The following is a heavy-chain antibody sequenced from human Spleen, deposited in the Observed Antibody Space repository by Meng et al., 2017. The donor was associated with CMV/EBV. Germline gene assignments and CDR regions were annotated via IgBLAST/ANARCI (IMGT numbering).Heavy chain of an antibody. CDR2: INRNGGST. Sequence: GGSLRLSCAASGFTFNDYGMSWVRQAPGKGLEWVSGINRNGGSTGYVDSVKGRFTISRDNAKNSLYLQVNSLRAEDTAVYYCARALGYDSSEFDYWGQGTLVTVSS. J-gene: IGHJ4*02. CDR1: GFTFNDYG. V-gene: IGHV3-20*04. D-gene: IGHD3-22*01. CDR3: ARALGYDSSEFDY.